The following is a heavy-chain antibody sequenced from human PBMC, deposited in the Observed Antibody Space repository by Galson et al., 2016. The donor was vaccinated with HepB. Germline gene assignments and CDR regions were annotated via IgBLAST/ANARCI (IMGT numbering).Heavy chain of an antibody. CDR1: GGSISGFY. J-gene: IGHJ4*02. V-gene: IGHV4-4*07. Sequence: ETLSLTCTVSGGSISGFYWSWIRQPAGKGLEWIGRIYTSGNTNYNPSLKSRVTMSVDTSKNQFSLKLRSVTAADTAVYYCAREVGSRSRRDDYWGQGTLVTVSS. D-gene: IGHD2-15*01. CDR2: IYTSGNT. CDR3: AREVGSRSRRDDY.